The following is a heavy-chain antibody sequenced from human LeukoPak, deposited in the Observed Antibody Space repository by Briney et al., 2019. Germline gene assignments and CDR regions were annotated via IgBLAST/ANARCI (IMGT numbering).Heavy chain of an antibody. D-gene: IGHD2-21*02. CDR3: AREAVVTATPPGYYYYMDV. Sequence: ASVKVSFKASGYTFTSYYMHWVRQAPGQGLEWMGIINPSGGSTSYAQKFQGRVTMTRDMSTSTVYMELSSLRSEDTAVYYCAREAVVTATPPGYYYYMDVWGKGTTVTVSS. CDR1: GYTFTSYY. CDR2: INPSGGST. V-gene: IGHV1-46*01. J-gene: IGHJ6*03.